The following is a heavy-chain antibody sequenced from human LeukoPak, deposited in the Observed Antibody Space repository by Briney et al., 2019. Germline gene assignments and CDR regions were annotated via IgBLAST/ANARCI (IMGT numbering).Heavy chain of an antibody. D-gene: IGHD6-19*01. J-gene: IGHJ4*02. CDR3: AGEKLAVAGPFDY. CDR1: GFTFSSYA. V-gene: IGHV3-23*01. CDR2: ISGSGGST. Sequence: GGSLRLSCAASGFTFSSYAMSCVRHAPGKALEWFSAISGSGGSTYYADSVKGRFTISRDNSKNTLYLQMNSLRAEDTAVYYCAGEKLAVAGPFDYWGQGTLVTVSS.